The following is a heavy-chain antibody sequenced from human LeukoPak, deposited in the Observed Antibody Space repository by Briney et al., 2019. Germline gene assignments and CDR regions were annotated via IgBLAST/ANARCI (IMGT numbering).Heavy chain of an antibody. J-gene: IGHJ4*02. Sequence: GGYVKIPCLGSGYRRTTYGLGWVRQMPGKGLDWMGILYPGDSDTRYSPSFQGQVTISADKSISTAYLQWSSLKASDTAMYYCANGLKPYYFDYWGQGTLVTVSS. D-gene: IGHD3-16*01. CDR3: ANGLKPYYFDY. CDR2: LYPGDSDT. CDR1: GYRRTTYG. V-gene: IGHV5-51*01.